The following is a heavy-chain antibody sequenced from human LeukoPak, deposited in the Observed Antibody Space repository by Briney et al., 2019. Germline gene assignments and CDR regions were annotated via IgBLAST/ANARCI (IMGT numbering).Heavy chain of an antibody. D-gene: IGHD6-19*01. CDR1: GFTFSSYA. V-gene: IGHV3-23*01. Sequence: PGGSLGLSCAASGFTFSSYAMSWVRQAPGKGLEWVSAISGSGGSTYYADSVKGRFTISRDNSKNTLYLQMNSLRAEDTAVYYCAKVVAVAGPYGGSTPDYWGQGTLVTVSS. CDR3: AKVVAVAGPYGGSTPDY. J-gene: IGHJ4*02. CDR2: ISGSGGST.